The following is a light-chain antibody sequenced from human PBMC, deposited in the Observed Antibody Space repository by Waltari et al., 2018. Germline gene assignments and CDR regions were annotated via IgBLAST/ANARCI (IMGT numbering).Light chain of an antibody. Sequence: DIQMTQSPSSLSASVGDRVTITCRASQTISRYLNCYQQKPGKAPNLLIYAASSLQSGVPSRFSGSGSGRDFTLIITSLQPEDFATYYCQQSYSFTRTFGQGTKVEIK. CDR1: QTISRY. J-gene: IGKJ1*01. V-gene: IGKV1-39*01. CDR2: AAS. CDR3: QQSYSFTRT.